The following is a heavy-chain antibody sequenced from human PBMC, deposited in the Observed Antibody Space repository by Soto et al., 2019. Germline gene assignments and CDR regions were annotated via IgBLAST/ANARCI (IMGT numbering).Heavy chain of an antibody. V-gene: IGHV4-59*01. CDR1: GGSISSYD. CDR2: IYYSGST. CDR3: ARVWGGAFDI. D-gene: IGHD3-10*01. Sequence: QVQLQESGRGLVKPSETLSLTCTVSGGSISSYDWSWIRQPPGKGLEWIGYIYYSGSTNYNPSLKSRVTISVDTSENQFSLKLSSVTAADTSVYYCARVWGGAFDIWGQGTMVTVSS. J-gene: IGHJ3*02.